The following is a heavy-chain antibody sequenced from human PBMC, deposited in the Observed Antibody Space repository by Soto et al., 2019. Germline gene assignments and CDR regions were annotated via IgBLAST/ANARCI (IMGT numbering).Heavy chain of an antibody. CDR3: ARVGETSAYDILSSGYYYYGMDV. Sequence: ASVKISCKASGGTFSSYAISWVRQAPGQGLEWMGGIIPIFGTANYAQKFQGRVTITADESTSTAYMELGSLRSEDTAVYYCARVGETSAYDILSSGYYYYGMDVWGQGTTVTVS. CDR2: IIPIFGTA. CDR1: GGTFSSYA. V-gene: IGHV1-69*13. J-gene: IGHJ6*02. D-gene: IGHD3-9*01.